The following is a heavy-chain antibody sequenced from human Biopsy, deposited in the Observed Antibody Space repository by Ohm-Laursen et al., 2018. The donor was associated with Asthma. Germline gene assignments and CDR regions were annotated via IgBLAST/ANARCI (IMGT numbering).Heavy chain of an antibody. J-gene: IGHJ4*02. Sequence: SSLRLSCTASGFMFSDYVFHWVRQAPGKGLEWVAIISYDGTNTYYADSVKGRFTISRDNSKNTLSLQMNSLTAEDTAVYYCAREGVAGTHIEDWGQGTLVTVSS. CDR2: ISYDGTNT. CDR3: AREGVAGTHIED. V-gene: IGHV3-30-3*01. D-gene: IGHD6-19*01. CDR1: GFMFSDYV.